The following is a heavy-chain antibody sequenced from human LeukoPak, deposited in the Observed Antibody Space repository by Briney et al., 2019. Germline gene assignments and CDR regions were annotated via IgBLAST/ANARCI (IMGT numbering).Heavy chain of an antibody. Sequence: GGSLRLSCAASGFTFSSYWMHWVRQAPGKGLVWVSRINSDGSSTSYADSVKGRFTISRDNSRNTLYLQMNSPRAEDTAVYYCAILPGYSSGWYEVNYWGQGTLVTVSS. CDR2: INSDGSST. D-gene: IGHD6-13*01. J-gene: IGHJ4*02. CDR1: GFTFSSYW. CDR3: AILPGYSSGWYEVNY. V-gene: IGHV3-74*01.